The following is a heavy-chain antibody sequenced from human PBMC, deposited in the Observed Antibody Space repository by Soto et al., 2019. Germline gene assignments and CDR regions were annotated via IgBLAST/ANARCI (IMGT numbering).Heavy chain of an antibody. J-gene: IGHJ5*02. CDR2: INAANGDT. V-gene: IGHV1-3*01. CDR3: VRRHVSATGIDWFDP. Sequence: ASVKVSCKASGYTFTSYGIHWVRQAPGQRLEWMGWINAANGDTKYSPKFQGRVTITRDTSASTAYTELSSLRSEDTAVYYCVRRHVSATGIDWFDPWGQGTLVTVSS. CDR1: GYTFTSYG. D-gene: IGHD6-13*01.